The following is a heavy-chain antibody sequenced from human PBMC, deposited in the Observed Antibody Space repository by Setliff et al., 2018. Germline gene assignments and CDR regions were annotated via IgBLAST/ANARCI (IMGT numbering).Heavy chain of an antibody. CDR1: GLIVSDIH. V-gene: IGHV3-53*01. CDR2: IYNSDST. J-gene: IGHJ5*01. D-gene: IGHD3-16*01. CDR3: ARDLGNWFDP. Sequence: PGGSLRLSCVVSGLIVSDIHMTWVRQTPGKGLEWLSVIYNSDSTYYTDSVKGRFTISRGNSKNTVYLQMNNLRADDTAIYYCARDLGNWFDPWGQGTLVTVSS.